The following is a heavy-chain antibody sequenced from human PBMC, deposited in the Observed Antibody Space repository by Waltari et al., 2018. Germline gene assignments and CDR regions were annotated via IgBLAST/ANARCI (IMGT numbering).Heavy chain of an antibody. CDR3: AKYQYYYGSGRGYYYYYGMDV. V-gene: IGHV3-23*01. J-gene: IGHJ6*02. D-gene: IGHD3-10*01. CDR2: ISGSGGST. Sequence: EVQLLESGGGLVQPGGSLRLSCAASGFTFSSYALSWVSQAPGTGLEWVSAISGSGGSTYYADSVKGRFTISRDNSKNTLYLQMNSLRAEDTAVYYCAKYQYYYGSGRGYYYYYGMDVWGQGTTVTVSS. CDR1: GFTFSSYA.